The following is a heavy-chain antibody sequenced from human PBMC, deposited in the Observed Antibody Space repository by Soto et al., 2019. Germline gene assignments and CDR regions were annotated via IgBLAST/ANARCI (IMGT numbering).Heavy chain of an antibody. D-gene: IGHD2-2*01. CDR2: INASNGNT. CDR3: ARDLEGLLGYCSSTSCYALFY. CDR1: GYTFTSYA. Sequence: ASVKVSCKASGYTFTSYAMHWVRQAPGQRLEWMGWINASNGNTKYSQKFQGRVTITRDTSASTAYTELSSLRSEDTAVYYCARDLEGLLGYCSSTSCYALFYWGQGTLVTVSS. J-gene: IGHJ4*02. V-gene: IGHV1-3*01.